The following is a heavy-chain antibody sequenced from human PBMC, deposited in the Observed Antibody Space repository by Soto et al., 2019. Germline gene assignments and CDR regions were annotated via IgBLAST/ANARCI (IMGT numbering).Heavy chain of an antibody. J-gene: IGHJ4*02. CDR1: GYTLTELS. CDR2: FDPEDGET. CDR3: ATWDSSGWYYFDY. V-gene: IGHV1-24*01. Sequence: ASVKGSCKVSGYTLTELSMHWVRQAPGKGLEWMGGFDPEDGETIYAQKFQGRVTMTEDTSTDTAYMELSSLRSEDTAVYYCATWDSSGWYYFDYWGQGTLVTVSS. D-gene: IGHD6-19*01.